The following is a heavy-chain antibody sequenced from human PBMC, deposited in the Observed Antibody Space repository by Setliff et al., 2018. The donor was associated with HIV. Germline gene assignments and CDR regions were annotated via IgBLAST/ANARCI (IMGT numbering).Heavy chain of an antibody. CDR1: GGSVSTSSYS. J-gene: IGHJ3*02. V-gene: IGHV4-39*01. CDR3: GRVAGYCAPSRCYGYNAFDI. CDR2: IYHTGKT. Sequence: KPSETLSLTCTVSGGSVSTSSYSWGWIRQPPEKGLEWIGTIYHTGKTYYNSSLNSRVTIAVDTSKDQFSLNLSTVTAADTAAYYCGRVAGYCAPSRCYGYNAFDIWGPGTMVTVSS. D-gene: IGHD2-15*01.